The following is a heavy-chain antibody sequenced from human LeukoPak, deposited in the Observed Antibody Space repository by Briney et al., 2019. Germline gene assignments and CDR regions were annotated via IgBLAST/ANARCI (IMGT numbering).Heavy chain of an antibody. J-gene: IGHJ4*02. CDR1: GFTISTYW. Sequence: PGGSLRLSCAASGFTISTYWMTWVRQAPGEGLEWVANIKQDGSEKYYVDSVKGRFTISRDNAKNSLYLQMNSLRPEDTAVYYCARARTISDAFDYWGQGTLVTVSS. CDR2: IKQDGSEK. D-gene: IGHD1/OR15-1a*01. CDR3: ARARTISDAFDY. V-gene: IGHV3-7*01.